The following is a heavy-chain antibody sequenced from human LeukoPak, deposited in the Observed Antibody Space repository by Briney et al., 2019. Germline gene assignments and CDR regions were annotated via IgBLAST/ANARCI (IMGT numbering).Heavy chain of an antibody. V-gene: IGHV4-34*01. Sequence: SETLSLTCAVYGGSFSGYYWSWIRQPPGKGLEWIGEINHSGSTNYNPSLKSRVTISVDTSKNQFSLKLSSVTAADTAVYYCARLQGPSGPHYYYYMDVWGQGTMVTV. J-gene: IGHJ6*03. D-gene: IGHD6-6*01. CDR3: ARLQGPSGPHYYYYMDV. CDR2: INHSGST. CDR1: GGSFSGYY.